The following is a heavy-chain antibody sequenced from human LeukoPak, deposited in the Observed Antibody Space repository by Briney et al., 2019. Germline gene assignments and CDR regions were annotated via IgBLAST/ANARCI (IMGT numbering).Heavy chain of an antibody. CDR3: ASSVSSSWYDY. Sequence: SETLSLTCTVSGGSISSYYWSWIRQPPGKGLEWIGYIYYSGSTNYNPSLKSRVTTSVDTSKNQFSLKLSSVTAADTAVYYCASSVSSSWYDYWGQGTLVTVSS. D-gene: IGHD6-13*01. CDR2: IYYSGST. CDR1: GGSISSYY. V-gene: IGHV4-59*08. J-gene: IGHJ4*02.